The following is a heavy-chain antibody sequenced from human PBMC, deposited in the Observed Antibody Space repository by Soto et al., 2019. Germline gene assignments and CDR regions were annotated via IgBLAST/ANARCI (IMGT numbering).Heavy chain of an antibody. D-gene: IGHD1-20*01. V-gene: IGHV4-59*08. Sequence: QVQLQESGPGLVKPSETLSLTCTVSGGSISSYYWSWIRPPPGKGLEWIGYIYYSGSTNYNPSLKSRVTISVDTSKNQCYLKLSSVTAADTAVYYCARRYGSAFDFWGQGTMVTVSS. CDR3: ARRYGSAFDF. CDR2: IYYSGST. CDR1: GGSISSYY. J-gene: IGHJ3*01.